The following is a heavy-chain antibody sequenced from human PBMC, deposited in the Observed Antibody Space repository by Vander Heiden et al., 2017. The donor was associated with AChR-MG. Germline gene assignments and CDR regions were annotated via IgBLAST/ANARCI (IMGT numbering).Heavy chain of an antibody. D-gene: IGHD3-3*01. J-gene: IGHJ6*02. CDR2: IDHSGST. V-gene: IGHV4-34*02. CDR1: GGTLSGYY. Sequence: QVQLQQWGAGLLKPSETLSPTCAVYGGTLSGYYWSLIRQPPGKGLGWIGEIDHSGSTNYNPSLKSRVTMSVDTSKNQFSLKVRSVTAADTAIYYCARDDGPYGMDVWGQGTTVTVSS. CDR3: ARDDGPYGMDV.